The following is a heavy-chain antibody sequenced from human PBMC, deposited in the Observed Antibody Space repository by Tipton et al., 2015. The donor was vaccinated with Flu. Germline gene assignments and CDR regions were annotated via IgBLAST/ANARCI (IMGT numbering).Heavy chain of an antibody. CDR1: GASMKKSNHY. Sequence: TLSLTCSVSGASMKKSNHYWSWIRQPPGKGLEWIGYIYYSGSTNYNPSLKSRVTISLDTSKNQFSLRVNSVTAADTAVYYCATSGWRDPRGSFDFWGQGTLVTVSS. CDR2: IYYSGST. D-gene: IGHD5-24*01. V-gene: IGHV4-61*01. CDR3: ATSGWRDPRGSFDF. J-gene: IGHJ4*02.